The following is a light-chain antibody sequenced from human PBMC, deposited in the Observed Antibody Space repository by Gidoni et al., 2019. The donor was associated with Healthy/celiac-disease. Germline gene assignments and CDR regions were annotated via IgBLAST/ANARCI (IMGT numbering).Light chain of an antibody. J-gene: IGKJ1*01. CDR1: QGISNS. V-gene: IGKV1-NL1*01. Sequence: DIQMTQSPSSLSASVGDRVTITCRASQGISNSLAWYQQKPGKAPKLLLYDASRLESGVPSRFSGSGSVTDYTLTISSLQPEDFATYYCQQYYSTPRTFGQGTKVEIK. CDR2: DAS. CDR3: QQYYSTPRT.